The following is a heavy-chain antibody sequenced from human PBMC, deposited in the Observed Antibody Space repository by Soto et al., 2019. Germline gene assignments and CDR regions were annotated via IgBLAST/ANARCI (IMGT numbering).Heavy chain of an antibody. CDR1: GFTFSSYA. J-gene: IGHJ4*02. Sequence: QVQLVESGGGVVQPGRSLRLSCAASGFTFSSYAMHWVRQAPGKGLEWVAVLSYDGSNKYYADSVKGRFTISRDNSKNTLYLQMNSLRAEDTAVYYCARGAPYYFDYWGQGTLVTVSS. CDR2: LSYDGSNK. V-gene: IGHV3-30-3*01. CDR3: ARGAPYYFDY.